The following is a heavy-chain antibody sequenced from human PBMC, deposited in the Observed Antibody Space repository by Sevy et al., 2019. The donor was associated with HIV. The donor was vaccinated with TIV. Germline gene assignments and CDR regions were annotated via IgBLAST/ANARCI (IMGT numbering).Heavy chain of an antibody. CDR2: IRYDGSNK. J-gene: IGHJ4*02. CDR1: VFTFSSYG. CDR3: AKIQGGDYYFDY. V-gene: IGHV3-30*02. Sequence: GGSLRLSCAASVFTFSSYGMHWVRQAPGKGLEWVPFIRYDGSNKYYADSVKGRFTISRDNSKNTLYLQMNSLRAEDTAVYYCAKIQGGDYYFDYWGQGTLVTVSS. D-gene: IGHD2-21*02.